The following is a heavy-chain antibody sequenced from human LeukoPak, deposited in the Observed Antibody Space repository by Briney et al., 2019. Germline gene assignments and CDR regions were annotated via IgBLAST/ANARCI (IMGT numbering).Heavy chain of an antibody. CDR3: ARLGELSDY. Sequence: PSETLSLTCTVSGXSIRSSSHYWGWIRQPPGKGLEWIGSIYYSGSTYYNPSLKSRVTISVDTSKNQFSLKLSSVTAADTAVYYCARLGELSDYWGQGTLVTVSS. V-gene: IGHV4-39*01. D-gene: IGHD3-10*01. J-gene: IGHJ4*02. CDR2: IYYSGST. CDR1: GXSIRSSSHY.